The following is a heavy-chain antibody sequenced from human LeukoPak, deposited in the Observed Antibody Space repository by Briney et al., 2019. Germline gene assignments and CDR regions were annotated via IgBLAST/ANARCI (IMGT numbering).Heavy chain of an antibody. V-gene: IGHV1-2*04. CDR1: GCTFTGYY. D-gene: IGHD2-2*01. CDR3: ARGSLPAAMEPDLTY. Sequence: ASVKVSCKASGCTFTGYYMHWVRQAPGQGLEWMGWIHPNSGGTNYAQKFQGWVTMTRDTSISTAYMELSRLRSDDTAVYYCARGSLPAAMEPDLTYWGQGTLVTVSS. CDR2: IHPNSGGT. J-gene: IGHJ4*02.